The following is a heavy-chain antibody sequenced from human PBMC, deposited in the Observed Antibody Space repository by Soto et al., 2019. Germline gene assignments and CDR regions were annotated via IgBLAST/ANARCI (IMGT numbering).Heavy chain of an antibody. CDR2: IIPILGIA. V-gene: IGHV1-69*08. CDR1: GGTFSSYT. D-gene: IGHD2-2*01. J-gene: IGHJ4*02. Sequence: VQLVQSGAEVKKPGSSVKVSCKASGGTFSSYTISWVRQAPGQGLEWMGRIIPILGIANYAQKFQGRVTITADKSTSTAYMELSSLRSEDTAVYYCARDSTADCSSTSCYIDYWGQGTLVTVSS. CDR3: ARDSTADCSSTSCYIDY.